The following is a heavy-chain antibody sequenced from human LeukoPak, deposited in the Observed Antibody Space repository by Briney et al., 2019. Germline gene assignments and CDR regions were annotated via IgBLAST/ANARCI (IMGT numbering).Heavy chain of an antibody. CDR1: GFTFSSYA. CDR3: AKGGYYDILTGSGLDY. J-gene: IGHJ4*02. D-gene: IGHD3-9*01. Sequence: GASLRLSCAASGFTFSSYAMSWVRQAPGKGQEWGSAISGSGGGTYYADSVKGRFTISSDNSKNTMYLQMNSLRAEDTAVYYCAKGGYYDILTGSGLDYWGQGTLVTVSS. V-gene: IGHV3-23*01. CDR2: ISGSGGGT.